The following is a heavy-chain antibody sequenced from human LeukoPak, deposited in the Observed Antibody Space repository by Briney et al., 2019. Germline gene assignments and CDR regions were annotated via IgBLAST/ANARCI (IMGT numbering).Heavy chain of an antibody. CDR3: ARGGFGTVTTLEN. CDR1: GYTFTSYA. Sequence: EASVKVSCKASGYTFTSYAMNWVRQAPGQGLEWMGWINTNTGNPRYAQGFTGRFVFSLDTSVSTAYLQITSLKAEDTAVYYCARGGFGTVTTLENWGQGTLLTVSS. CDR2: INTNTGNP. D-gene: IGHD4-17*01. J-gene: IGHJ4*02. V-gene: IGHV7-4-1*02.